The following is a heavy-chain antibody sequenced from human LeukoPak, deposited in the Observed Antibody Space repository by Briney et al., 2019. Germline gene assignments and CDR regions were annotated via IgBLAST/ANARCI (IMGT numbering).Heavy chain of an antibody. Sequence: GGSLRLSCAASGFTFSSYSMNWVRQAPGKGLEWVSSISSSSSYIYYADSVKGRFTISRDNAKNSLYLQMNSLRAEDTAVYYCARTVPGYTTSWDYFDYWGQGTLVTVSS. J-gene: IGHJ4*02. CDR2: ISSSSSYI. CDR1: GFTFSSYS. CDR3: ARTVPGYTTSWDYFDY. V-gene: IGHV3-21*01. D-gene: IGHD6-13*01.